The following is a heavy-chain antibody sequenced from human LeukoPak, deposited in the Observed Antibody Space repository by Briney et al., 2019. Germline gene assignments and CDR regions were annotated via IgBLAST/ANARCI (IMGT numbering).Heavy chain of an antibody. J-gene: IGHJ4*02. D-gene: IGHD2-2*01. CDR2: ISSSSSYI. Sequence: GGPLRLSCAASGFTFSSYSMNWVRQAPGKGLEWVSSISSSSSYIYYADSVKGRFTISRDNAKNSLYLQMNSLRAEDTAVYYCARKGYCSSTSCYVFGYWGQGTLVTVSS. CDR1: GFTFSSYS. CDR3: ARKGYCSSTSCYVFGY. V-gene: IGHV3-21*01.